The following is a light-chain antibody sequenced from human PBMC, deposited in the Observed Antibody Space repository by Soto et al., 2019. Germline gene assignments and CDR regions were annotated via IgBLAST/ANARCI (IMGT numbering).Light chain of an antibody. CDR1: QSIRSSF. CDR2: GAS. J-gene: IGKJ1*01. Sequence: EIVLTQSPGTLSLSPGEGATLSCRASQSIRSSFLAWFQQKPGQAPRLLIYGASNRATGIPDRFSGSGSGTDFALTISRLEPEDFAVYYCHQYGASVWTFGQGTKVEIK. CDR3: HQYGASVWT. V-gene: IGKV3-20*01.